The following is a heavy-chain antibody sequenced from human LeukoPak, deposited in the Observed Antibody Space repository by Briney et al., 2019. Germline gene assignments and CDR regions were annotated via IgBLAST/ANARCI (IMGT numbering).Heavy chain of an antibody. CDR3: ARGVEMATPTYGY. CDR1: GFTFSSYS. D-gene: IGHD5-24*01. J-gene: IGHJ4*02. CDR2: ISSSSSYI. V-gene: IGHV3-21*01. Sequence: GGSLRLSCAASGFTFSSYSMNWVRQAPGKGLEWVSSISSSSSYIYYADSVKGRFTISRDNAKNSLYLQMNSLRAEDTAVCYCARGVEMATPTYGYWGQGTLVTVSS.